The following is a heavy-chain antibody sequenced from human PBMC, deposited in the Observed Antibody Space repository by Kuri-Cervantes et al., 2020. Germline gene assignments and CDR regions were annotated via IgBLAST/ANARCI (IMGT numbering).Heavy chain of an antibody. Sequence: GESLKISCAASGFTFSDYYMSWIRQAPGKGLGWVSYISSSSSTIYYADSVKGRFTISRDNAKNSLYLQMNSLRDEDTAVYYCARVSSIVGAASDYWGQGTLVTVSS. CDR1: GFTFSDYY. CDR2: ISSSSSTI. J-gene: IGHJ4*02. D-gene: IGHD1-26*01. CDR3: ARVSSIVGAASDY. V-gene: IGHV3-11*04.